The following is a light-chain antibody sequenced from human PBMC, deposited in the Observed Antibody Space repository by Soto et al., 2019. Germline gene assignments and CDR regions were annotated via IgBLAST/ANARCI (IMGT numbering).Light chain of an antibody. J-gene: IGLJ1*01. Sequence: QSALTQPPSASGSPGQSVTISCTGTSSDVGGYNYVSWYQQHPGKAPKLMIYEVSERPSGVPDRFSGSKSSNTASLTVSGLQAEDEADYYCSSYAGSKNFVFGTGTKV. V-gene: IGLV2-8*01. CDR2: EVS. CDR3: SSYAGSKNFV. CDR1: SSDVGGYNY.